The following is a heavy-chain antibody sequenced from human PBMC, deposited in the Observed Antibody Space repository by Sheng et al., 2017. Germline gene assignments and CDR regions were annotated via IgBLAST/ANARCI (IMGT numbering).Heavy chain of an antibody. CDR3: AREGRGLWFGEY. CDR2: INSDGTSA. CDR1: EFTFSTYA. Sequence: EMQLVESGGGLEQSGGSLRLSCAASEFTFSTYAMSWVRQAPGKGLVWVSRINSDGTSASYADAVKGRFIISRDNAKKTVYLQMNSLGAEDTAVYYCAREGRGLWFGEYWGQGTLVTVSS. V-gene: IGHV3-74*02. J-gene: IGHJ4*02. D-gene: IGHD3-10*01.